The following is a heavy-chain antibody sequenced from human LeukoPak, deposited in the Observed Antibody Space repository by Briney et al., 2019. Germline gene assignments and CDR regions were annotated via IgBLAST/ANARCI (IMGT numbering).Heavy chain of an antibody. CDR1: GFGFSTHW. D-gene: IGHD3-9*01. CDR2: IKQDGSER. Sequence: GGSLRLSCAASGFGFSTHWMSWVRQAPGKGLEWVANIKQDGSERYYVDSVKGRFTISRDNAKNSLYLQMNSLRAEDTAVYYCATSVTGNLYYFDYWGQETLVTVSS. V-gene: IGHV3-7*01. J-gene: IGHJ4*02. CDR3: ATSVTGNLYYFDY.